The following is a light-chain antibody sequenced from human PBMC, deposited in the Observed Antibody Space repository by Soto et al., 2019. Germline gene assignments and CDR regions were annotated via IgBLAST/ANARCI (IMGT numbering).Light chain of an antibody. CDR3: QQHISWPLT. CDR2: DAS. V-gene: IGKV3-11*01. CDR1: QSVTSD. J-gene: IGKJ4*01. Sequence: EIVLTQSPGTLSLSPGERATLSCRASQSVTSDCLAWYQQKPGQAPRLLVYDASNRATGIPTRFSGSGSGTDFTLTISNLEPEDFAVYYCQQHISWPLTFGGGTKVDIK.